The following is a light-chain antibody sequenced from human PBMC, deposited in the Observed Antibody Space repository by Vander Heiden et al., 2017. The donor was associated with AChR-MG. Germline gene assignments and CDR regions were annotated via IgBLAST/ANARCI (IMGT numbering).Light chain of an antibody. CDR1: TSNIGGNT. CDR3: AAWQGTLSGLYV. V-gene: IGLV1-44*01. J-gene: IGLJ1*01. CDR2: TNN. Sequence: VLTQPPSASATPGQRVTISCSGSTSNIGGNTVSWYQQLPGAAPKLLIYTNNQRPSGVPDRFSASKSGASASLAIDGLQSEDEADYYCAAWQGTLSGLYVFGTGTRVTVL.